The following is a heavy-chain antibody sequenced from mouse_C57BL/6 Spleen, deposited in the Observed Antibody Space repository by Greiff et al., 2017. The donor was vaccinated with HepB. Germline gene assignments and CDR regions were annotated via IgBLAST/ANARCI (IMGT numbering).Heavy chain of an antibody. Sequence: VKLMESGPELVKPGASVKISCKASGYAFSSSWMNWVKQRPGKGLEWIGRIYPGDGDTNYNGKFKGKATLTADKSSSTAYMQLSSLTSEDSAVYFCAREGGSPYFDVWGTGTTVTVSS. CDR3: AREGGSPYFDV. V-gene: IGHV1-82*01. CDR1: GYAFSSSW. D-gene: IGHD1-1*02. J-gene: IGHJ1*03. CDR2: IYPGDGDT.